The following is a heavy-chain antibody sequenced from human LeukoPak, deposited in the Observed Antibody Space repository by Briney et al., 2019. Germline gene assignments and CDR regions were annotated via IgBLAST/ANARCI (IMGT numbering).Heavy chain of an antibody. CDR2: IKPSGGST. Sequence: ASVKVSCKASGYTFTSYYMHWVRQAPGQGPEWMGIIKPSGGSTSYAQKFQGRVTMTRDTSTNTVYMELSSLRSEDTAVYYCARDFCGGDCYSPDYWGQGTLVTVSS. V-gene: IGHV1-46*01. D-gene: IGHD2-21*02. CDR3: ARDFCGGDCYSPDY. CDR1: GYTFTSYY. J-gene: IGHJ4*02.